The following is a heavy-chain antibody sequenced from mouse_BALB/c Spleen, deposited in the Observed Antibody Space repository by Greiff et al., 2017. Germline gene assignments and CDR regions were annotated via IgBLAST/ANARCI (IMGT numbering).Heavy chain of an antibody. CDR1: GFSLTSYG. CDR3: ARGQGYDYFYYAMDY. Sequence: VQLVESGPGLVAPSQSLSITCTVSGFSLTSYGVHWVRQPPGKGLEWLGVIWAGGSTNYNSALMSRLSISKDNSKSQVFLKMNSLQTDDTAMYYCARGQGYDYFYYAMDYWGQGTSVTVSS. J-gene: IGHJ4*01. CDR2: IWAGGST. D-gene: IGHD2-4*01. V-gene: IGHV2-9*02.